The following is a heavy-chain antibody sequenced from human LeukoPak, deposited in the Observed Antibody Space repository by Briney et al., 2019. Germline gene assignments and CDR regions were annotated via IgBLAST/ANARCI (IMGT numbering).Heavy chain of an antibody. Sequence: PSETLSLTCTVSGGSISSYYWSWIRQPPGKGLEWIGYIYYSGSTNYNPSLKSRVTISVDTSKNQFSLKLSSVTAADTAVYYCARSSMVTWFGELDYWGQGTLVTVSP. V-gene: IGHV4-59*01. D-gene: IGHD3-10*01. CDR1: GGSISSYY. CDR2: IYYSGST. J-gene: IGHJ4*02. CDR3: ARSSMVTWFGELDY.